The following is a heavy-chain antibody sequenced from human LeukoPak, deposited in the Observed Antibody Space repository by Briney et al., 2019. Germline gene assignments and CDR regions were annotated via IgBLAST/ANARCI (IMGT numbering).Heavy chain of an antibody. V-gene: IGHV3-48*02. CDR1: GFTFSTYN. D-gene: IGHD3/OR15-3a*01. CDR2: ISSSSSVI. Sequence: GGSLRLSCTASGFTFSTYNMNWVRQAPGKGLEWVSYISSSSSVIYYAASVRGRFTISRDNAKNSLSLQMNSLGDEDSAVYYCTRDLRSNYWGQGTLVTVAS. CDR3: TRDLRSNY. J-gene: IGHJ4*02.